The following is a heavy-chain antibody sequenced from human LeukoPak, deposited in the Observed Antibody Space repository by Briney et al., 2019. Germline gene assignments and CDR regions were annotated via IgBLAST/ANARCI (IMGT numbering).Heavy chain of an antibody. V-gene: IGHV3-7*05. J-gene: IGHJ4*02. CDR2: INQGGSEK. Sequence: PGGSLRLSCAASGFTFSTYWMSWVRQAPGKGLEWVANINQGGSEKYSVDSVKGRFTISRDNSKNSLYLQMNSLRAEDTAVYYCARNNGWYDYWGQGTLVIVSS. CDR3: ARNNGWYDY. CDR1: GFTFSTYW. D-gene: IGHD6-19*01.